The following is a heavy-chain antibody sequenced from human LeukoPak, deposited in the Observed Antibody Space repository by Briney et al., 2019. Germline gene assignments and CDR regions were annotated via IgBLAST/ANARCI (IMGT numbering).Heavy chain of an antibody. J-gene: IGHJ3*02. CDR3: ARVRATMIVVVIPREFDAFDI. D-gene: IGHD3-22*01. CDR1: GGSISSYY. Sequence: SETLSLTCTVSGGSISSYYWSWIRQPPGKGLEWIGYIYYSGSTNYNPSLKSRVTISVDTSRNQFSLKLSSVTAADTAVYYCARVRATMIVVVIPREFDAFDIWGQGTMVTVSS. CDR2: IYYSGST. V-gene: IGHV4-59*01.